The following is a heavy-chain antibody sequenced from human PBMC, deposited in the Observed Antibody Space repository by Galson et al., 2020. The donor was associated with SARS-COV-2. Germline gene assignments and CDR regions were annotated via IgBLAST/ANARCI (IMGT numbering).Heavy chain of an antibody. J-gene: IGHJ6*03. D-gene: IGHD2-2*01. CDR2: IDPSDSYT. CDR1: GYSFTSYW. CDR3: ARQIRSGSSTSIIYYYYYYYMDV. Sequence: HGESLKISCKGSGYSFTSYWISWVRQMPGKGLEWMGRIDPSDSYTNYSPSFQGHVTILADKSISTAYLQWSSLKASDTAMYYCARQIRSGSSTSIIYYYYYYYMDVWGKGTTVTVSS. V-gene: IGHV5-10-1*01.